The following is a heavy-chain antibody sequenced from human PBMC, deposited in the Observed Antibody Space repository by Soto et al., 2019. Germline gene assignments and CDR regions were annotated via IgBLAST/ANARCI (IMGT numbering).Heavy chain of an antibody. V-gene: IGHV1-69*06. CDR1: GGPFSSYA. CDR2: IIPIFGTA. J-gene: IGHJ5*02. Sequence: SVKVYFKASGGPFSSYAMSLVRQAPGQGLEWMGGIIPIFGTANYAQKFQGRVTITAYKSTSTAYMDLSSLRSEDTAVYYCAREGGYGAYEGWFDPWGQGTMVTVSS. D-gene: IGHD4-17*01. CDR3: AREGGYGAYEGWFDP.